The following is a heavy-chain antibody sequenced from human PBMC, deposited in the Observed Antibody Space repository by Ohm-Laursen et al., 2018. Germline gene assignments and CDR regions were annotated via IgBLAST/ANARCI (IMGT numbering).Heavy chain of an antibody. Sequence: GSLRLSCTASGFTVSSNYMSWVRQAPGKGLEWVSGISGSGDTTYYADSVKGRFTISRDNSRNTLDLQMNSLRVEDTALYYCARDIDWVAFDYWGQGTLATVSS. CDR2: ISGSGDTT. V-gene: IGHV3-23*01. CDR1: GFTVSSNY. J-gene: IGHJ4*02. CDR3: ARDIDWVAFDY. D-gene: IGHD3-9*01.